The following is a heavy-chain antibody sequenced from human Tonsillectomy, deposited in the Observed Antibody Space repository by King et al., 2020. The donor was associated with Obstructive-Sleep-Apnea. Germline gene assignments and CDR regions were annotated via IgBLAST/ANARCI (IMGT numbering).Heavy chain of an antibody. J-gene: IGHJ2*01. V-gene: IGHV4-59*08. Sequence: QLQESGPGLVKASETLSLTCTVYGGSISGHYWSWIRQPPGKGLEWIGYINYSGSTNYNPSLKRRLTISVDRSKNQFSLRLSSFPAADTAVYYCARLGAAAAAVDYWYFDLWGRGTLVTVSS. D-gene: IGHD6-13*01. CDR2: INYSGST. CDR1: GGSISGHY. CDR3: ARLGAAAAAVDYWYFDL.